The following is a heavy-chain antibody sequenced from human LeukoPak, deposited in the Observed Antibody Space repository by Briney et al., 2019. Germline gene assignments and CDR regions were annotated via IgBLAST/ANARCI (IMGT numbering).Heavy chain of an antibody. Sequence: PGGSLRLSCAASGFTFSDYYMSWVRQAPGKGLEWVSYISSSGSTIYYADSVKGRFTISRDNAKNSLYLQMNSLRAEDTAVYYCARDLLNYYYMDVWGKGTTVTISS. CDR1: GFTFSDYY. CDR2: ISSSGSTI. CDR3: ARDLLNYYYMDV. V-gene: IGHV3-11*01. J-gene: IGHJ6*03.